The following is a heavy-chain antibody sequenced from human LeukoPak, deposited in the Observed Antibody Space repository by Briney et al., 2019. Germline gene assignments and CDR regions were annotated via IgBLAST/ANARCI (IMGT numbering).Heavy chain of an antibody. CDR3: AKLGGFDP. J-gene: IGHJ5*02. Sequence: ARSLRLSCAASGFTFDDYAMHWVRQAPGKGLEGVSGISWNSGSIAYADSVKGRFTTSRDNPKNSLYLQMNSLRAAHTALYYCAKLGGFDPWGQGTPVTVSS. V-gene: IGHV3-9*01. CDR2: ISWNSGSI. CDR1: GFTFDDYA.